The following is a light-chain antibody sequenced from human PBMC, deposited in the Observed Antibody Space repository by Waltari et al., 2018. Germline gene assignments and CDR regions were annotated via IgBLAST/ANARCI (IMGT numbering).Light chain of an antibody. V-gene: IGLV1-47*01. CDR3: AAWDDSLSGPV. J-gene: IGLJ2*01. CDR2: RNN. Sequence: QSVLTQPPSASGTPGQRVTISCSGSSSNIGSNYVYWYQQLPGTAPKLLIYRNNQRPSGVPDRFSGSKSGPSASLAIGGLRSEDEADYYCAAWDDSLSGPVFGGGTKLTVL. CDR1: SSNIGSNY.